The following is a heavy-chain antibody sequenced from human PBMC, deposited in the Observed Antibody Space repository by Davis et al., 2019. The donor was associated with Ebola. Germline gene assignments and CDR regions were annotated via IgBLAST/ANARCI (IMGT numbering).Heavy chain of an antibody. CDR2: IYYSGST. CDR1: GGSISSYY. D-gene: IGHD6-13*01. Sequence: SETLSLTCTVSGGSISSYYWSWIRQPPGKGLEWIGYIYYSGSTNYNPSLKSRVTISVDTSKNQFSLKLSSVTAADTAVYYCARRSWYSGMDVWGQGTTVTVSS. CDR3: ARRSWYSGMDV. V-gene: IGHV4-59*08. J-gene: IGHJ6*02.